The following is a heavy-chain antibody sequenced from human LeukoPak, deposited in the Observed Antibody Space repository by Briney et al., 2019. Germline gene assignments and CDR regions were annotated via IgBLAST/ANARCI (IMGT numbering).Heavy chain of an antibody. V-gene: IGHV1-2*02. CDR2: INPNSGGT. CDR3: ARGYSSGWLKYYFDY. Sequence: ASVKVSCKASGYTFTGYYMHWVRQAPGQGLEWMGWINPNSGGTNYAQKFQGRVTMTRDTSISTAYMELSRLRSEDTAVYYCARGYSSGWLKYYFDYWGQGTLVTVSS. J-gene: IGHJ4*02. CDR1: GYTFTGYY. D-gene: IGHD6-19*01.